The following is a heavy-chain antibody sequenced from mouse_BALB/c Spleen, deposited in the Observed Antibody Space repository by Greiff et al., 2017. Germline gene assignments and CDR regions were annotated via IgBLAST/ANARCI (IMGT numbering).Heavy chain of an antibody. J-gene: IGHJ4*01. D-gene: IGHD2-2*01. CDR1: GFTFSSYT. CDR3: TRAYGYDGDYYAMDY. CDR2: ISSGGSYT. Sequence: EVNVVESGGGLVKPGGSLKLSCAASGFTFSSYTMSWVRQTPEKRLEWVATISSGGSYTYYPDSVKGRFTISRDNAKNTLYLQMSSLKSEDTAMYYCTRAYGYDGDYYAMDYWGQGTSVTVSS. V-gene: IGHV5-6-4*01.